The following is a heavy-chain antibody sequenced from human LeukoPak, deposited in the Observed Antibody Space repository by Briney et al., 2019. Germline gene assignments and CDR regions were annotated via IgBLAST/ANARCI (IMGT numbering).Heavy chain of an antibody. Sequence: ASVKVSCKVSGYTFTELSMHWVRQAPGKGLEWMGGFDPEDGETIYAQKFQGRVTMTEDTSTDTAYMELSSLRSEDTAVYYCARDSAAGMFTFGGVIVTDAFDIWGQGTMVTVSS. D-gene: IGHD3-16*02. CDR1: GYTFTELS. V-gene: IGHV1-24*01. CDR2: FDPEDGET. J-gene: IGHJ3*02. CDR3: ARDSAAGMFTFGGVIVTDAFDI.